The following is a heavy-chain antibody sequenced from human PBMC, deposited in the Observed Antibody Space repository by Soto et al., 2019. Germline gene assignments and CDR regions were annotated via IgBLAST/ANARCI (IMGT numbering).Heavy chain of an antibody. D-gene: IGHD6-13*01. Sequence: QITLKESGPTLVKPTQTLTLTCTVSGFSLSTTGVGVGWIRQPPGKALEWLALIYWDDDKHYSPSLKSRLTITMDTSKNQVVLTMTNVDPVDTATYYCAHRDNSYSSSWYGTYFDSWGQGTQVTVFS. V-gene: IGHV2-5*02. CDR1: GFSLSTTGVG. J-gene: IGHJ4*02. CDR2: IYWDDDK. CDR3: AHRDNSYSSSWYGTYFDS.